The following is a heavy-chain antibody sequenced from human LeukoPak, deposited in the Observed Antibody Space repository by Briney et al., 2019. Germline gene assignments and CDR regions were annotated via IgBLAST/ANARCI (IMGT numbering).Heavy chain of an antibody. V-gene: IGHV3-30*18. CDR3: AKDRDISSSWYLSSSFDY. D-gene: IGHD6-13*01. Sequence: GSLRLSCAASGFTFSSYGMHWVRQAPGKGLEWVAVISYDGSNTYYADSVKGRFTISRDNSKNTLYLQMNSLRAEDTAVYYCAKDRDISSSWYLSSSFDYWGQGTLVIVSS. J-gene: IGHJ4*02. CDR1: GFTFSSYG. CDR2: ISYDGSNT.